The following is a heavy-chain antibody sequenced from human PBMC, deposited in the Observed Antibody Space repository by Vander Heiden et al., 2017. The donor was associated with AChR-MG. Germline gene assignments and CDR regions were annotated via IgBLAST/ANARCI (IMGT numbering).Heavy chain of an antibody. CDR2: INHSGST. CDR1: GGSFSGYY. J-gene: IGHJ5*02. V-gene: IGHV4-34*01. CDR3: ARGSSSSWYKWFDP. D-gene: IGHD6-13*01. Sequence: QVQLQQWGAGLLKPSETLSPPCPVYGGSFSGYYWSWIRQPPGKGLEWIGEINHSGSTNYNPSLKSRVTISVDTSKNQFSLKLSSVTAADTAVYYCARGSSSSWYKWFDPWGQGTLVTVSS.